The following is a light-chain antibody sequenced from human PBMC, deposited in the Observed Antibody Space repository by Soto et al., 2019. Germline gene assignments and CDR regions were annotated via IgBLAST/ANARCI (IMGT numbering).Light chain of an antibody. CDR1: QSVASSY. V-gene: IGKV3-20*01. CDR2: AAS. J-gene: IGKJ4*01. CDR3: QQYGSAPLT. Sequence: DIVLTQSPGTLSLSPGERATLSCRASQSVASSYLAWCQHQRGQAPGLLIYAASSRATGIAGRFSGNGSGTDFTLAISRLEPEDFELYCCQQYGSAPLTFGGGTKVDIK.